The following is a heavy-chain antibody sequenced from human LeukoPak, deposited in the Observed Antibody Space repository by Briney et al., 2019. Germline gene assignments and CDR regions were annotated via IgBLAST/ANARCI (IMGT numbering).Heavy chain of an antibody. CDR2: ISSSSSTI. D-gene: IGHD3-3*01. CDR3: ARGFSYYMDV. CDR1: GFPFSSYS. Sequence: PGGSLRLSCAASGFPFSSYSMNWVRPAPGKGLEWVSYISSSSSTIYYADSVKGRFTISRDNAKNSLYLQMNSLRAEDTAVYYCARGFSYYMDVWGKGTTVTVSS. V-gene: IGHV3-48*04. J-gene: IGHJ6*03.